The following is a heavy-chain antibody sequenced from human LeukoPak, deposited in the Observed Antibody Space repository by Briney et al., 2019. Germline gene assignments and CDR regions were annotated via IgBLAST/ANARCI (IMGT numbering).Heavy chain of an antibody. CDR2: INPNSGGT. J-gene: IGHJ4*02. D-gene: IGHD6-6*01. V-gene: IGHV1-2*02. CDR1: GYTFTGYY. Sequence: ASVKVSCMASGYTFTGYYMHWVRQAPGQGLEWMGWINPNSGGTNYAQKFQGRVTMTRDTSISTAYMELSRLRSDDTAVYYCARDLLGYIAAGYWGQGTLVTVSS. CDR3: ARDLLGYIAAGY.